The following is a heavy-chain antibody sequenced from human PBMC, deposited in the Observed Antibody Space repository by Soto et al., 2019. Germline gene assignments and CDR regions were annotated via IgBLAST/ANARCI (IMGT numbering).Heavy chain of an antibody. CDR2: IRSKAYGGTT. D-gene: IGHD2-8*01. CDR1: GYSFTSYW. CDR3: TAGKLYPSLDFDY. J-gene: IGHJ4*02. Sequence: GESLKISCKGSGYSFTSYWIGWVRQAPGKGLEWVGFIRSKAYGGTTEYAASVKGRFTISRDDSKSIAYLQMNSLKTEDTAVYYCTAGKLYPSLDFDYWGQGTLVTVSS. V-gene: IGHV3-49*02.